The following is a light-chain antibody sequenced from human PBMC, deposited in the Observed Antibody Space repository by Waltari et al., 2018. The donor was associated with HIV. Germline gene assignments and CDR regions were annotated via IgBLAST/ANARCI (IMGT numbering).Light chain of an antibody. CDR1: SSNIGSYT. J-gene: IGLJ1*01. CDR3: AAWDDSLNGYV. CDR2: RNS. V-gene: IGLV1-44*01. Sequence: QSVLTQPPSASGTPGHRVTISWSGSSSNIGSYTVNWYQHLPATAPKLLIFRNSQRPSWVPDRFSASKSGTSASLAISGLQSEDEADYYCAAWDDSLNGYVFGTGTRVTVL.